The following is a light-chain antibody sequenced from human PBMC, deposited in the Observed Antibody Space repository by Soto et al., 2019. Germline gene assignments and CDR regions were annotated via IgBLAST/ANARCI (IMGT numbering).Light chain of an antibody. V-gene: IGKV3-20*01. CDR1: QSVSSSY. CDR3: QQRAGWPPT. Sequence: EIVLTPSPGTLSLSPGERATLSCRASQSVSSSYLAWYQQKPGQAPRLLIYGASSRATGIPDRFSGSGSGTDFTLTISSLEPEDFAVYFCQQRAGWPPTFGGGTKVDIK. CDR2: GAS. J-gene: IGKJ4*01.